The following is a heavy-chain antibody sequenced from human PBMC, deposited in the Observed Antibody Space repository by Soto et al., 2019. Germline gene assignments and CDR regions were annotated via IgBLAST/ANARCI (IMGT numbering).Heavy chain of an antibody. CDR1: GGSISSSSYY. D-gene: IGHD3-22*01. CDR2: IYYSGST. CDR3: ARRTDYYDSNGYYYFDY. J-gene: IGHJ4*02. Sequence: SETLSLTCTVSGGSISSSSYYWGWVRQPPGKGLEWFGCIYYSGSTYYNPSLKSRVTISVDTSKNQFSLKLSSVTAADTAVYYCARRTDYYDSNGYYYFDYWGQGTLVTVSS. V-gene: IGHV4-39*01.